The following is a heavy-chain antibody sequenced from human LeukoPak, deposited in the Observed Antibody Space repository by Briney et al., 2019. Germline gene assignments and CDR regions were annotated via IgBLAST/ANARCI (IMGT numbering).Heavy chain of an antibody. V-gene: IGHV4-31*03. J-gene: IGHJ4*02. CDR3: ARARSAAGNFDY. CDR2: IYYSGST. CDR1: GGSISSGGYY. D-gene: IGHD6-13*01. Sequence: SQTLSLTYTVSGGSISSGGYYWSWIRQHPGRGLEWIGYIYYSGSTYFNPSLKSRVTISADTSKNQFSLTLSSVTAADTAVYYCARARSAAGNFDYWAREPWSPSPQ.